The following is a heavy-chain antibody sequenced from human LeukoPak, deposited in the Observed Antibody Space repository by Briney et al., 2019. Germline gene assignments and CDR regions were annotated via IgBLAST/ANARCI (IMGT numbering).Heavy chain of an antibody. V-gene: IGHV3-33*01. D-gene: IGHD3-16*01. CDR2: IWYDGSNK. Sequence: GGSLRLSCAASGFPFSSYGMHWVRQAPGKGLEWVAVIWYDGSNKYYADSVKGRFTISRDNSKNTPYLQMNSLRAEDTAVYYCARDRGSGAFDIWGQGTMVTVSS. CDR3: ARDRGSGAFDI. CDR1: GFPFSSYG. J-gene: IGHJ3*02.